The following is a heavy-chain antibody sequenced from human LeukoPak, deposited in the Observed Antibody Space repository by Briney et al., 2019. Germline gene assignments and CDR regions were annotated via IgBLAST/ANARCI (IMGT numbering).Heavy chain of an antibody. CDR3: ARYDRYCSGGDCHYYFDY. CDR1: GYSFTSYG. CDR2: MSAYNGKT. J-gene: IGHJ4*02. V-gene: IGHV1-18*01. D-gene: IGHD2-15*01. Sequence: ASVKVSCKASGYSFTSYGFNWVRQAPGQGLEWMGWMSAYNGKTNYAHSLQGRVTVTADTSTSTAYMELRSLRSEDTAVYYCARYDRYCSGGDCHYYFDYWGQGTLVTVSS.